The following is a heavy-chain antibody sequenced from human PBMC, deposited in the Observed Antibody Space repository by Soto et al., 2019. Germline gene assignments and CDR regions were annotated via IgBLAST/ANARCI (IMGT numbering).Heavy chain of an antibody. CDR2: ISTYNGNT. CDR3: ARGPTDYYDNSANYFSDY. D-gene: IGHD3-22*01. J-gene: IGHJ4*02. Sequence: QVQLVQSGAEVKKPGASVKVSCKTSGYTFITYGVSWVRQAPGQGLDWLGWISTYNGNTRYAERLQGRVTMTTDTTSNTAYMELRILRSDDTAVYYCARGPTDYYDNSANYFSDYWGQGTLVTVSS. V-gene: IGHV1-18*01. CDR1: GYTFITYG.